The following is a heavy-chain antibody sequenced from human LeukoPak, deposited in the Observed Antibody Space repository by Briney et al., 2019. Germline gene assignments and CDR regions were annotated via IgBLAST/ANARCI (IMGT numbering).Heavy chain of an antibody. CDR3: AISLYGPAAEPYYYYYMDV. V-gene: IGHV3-21*01. J-gene: IGHJ6*03. Sequence: GGSLRLSCAASGFTFSSYSMNWVRQAPGKGLEWVSSISSSSSSYIYYADSVKGRFTISRDSAKNSLYLQMNSLRAEDTAVYYCAISLYGPAAEPYYYYYMDVWGKGTTVTVSS. D-gene: IGHD2-2*01. CDR1: GFTFSSYS. CDR2: ISSSSSSYI.